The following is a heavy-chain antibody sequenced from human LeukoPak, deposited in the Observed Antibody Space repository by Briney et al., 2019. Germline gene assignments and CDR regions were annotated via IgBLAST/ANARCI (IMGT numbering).Heavy chain of an antibody. CDR2: IYYSGNT. V-gene: IGHV4-39*07. D-gene: IGHD6-13*01. CDR3: ARLTSSWYQDWYFDL. Sequence: SETLSLTCTVSGGSISSSSYYWAWIRQPPGKGLEWIGSIYYSGNTYYKSSLKSRVTMSVDTSKNQFSLKLSSVTAADTAVYYCARLTSSWYQDWYFDLWGRGTLVTVSS. J-gene: IGHJ2*01. CDR1: GGSISSSSYY.